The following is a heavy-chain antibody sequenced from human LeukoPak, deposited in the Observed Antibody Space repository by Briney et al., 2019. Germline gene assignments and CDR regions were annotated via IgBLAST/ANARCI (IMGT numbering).Heavy chain of an antibody. D-gene: IGHD6-19*01. CDR3: ARDGVAGTYYFDY. V-gene: IGHV1-46*02. J-gene: IGHJ4*02. CDR2: IDPSGGST. Sequence: ASVKVSRKASGYRFNSYYMHWVRQAPGQGLEWMGIIDPSGGSTSYAQKFQGRVTMTRDTSTSTVYMELSSLISEDTAVYFCARDGVAGTYYFDYWGQGTLVTVSS. CDR1: GYRFNSYY.